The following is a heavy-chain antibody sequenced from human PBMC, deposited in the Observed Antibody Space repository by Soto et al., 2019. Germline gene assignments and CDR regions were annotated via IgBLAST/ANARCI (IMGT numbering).Heavy chain of an antibody. V-gene: IGHV4-38-2*02. CDR1: GYSINSGGYF. CDR2: VFHSGTT. J-gene: IGHJ4*02. D-gene: IGHD3-22*01. Sequence: PSETLSLTCAVSGYSINSGGYFWGWIRQPPGKGLEWIGSVFHSGTTYSNPSLKSRITISVDTSKNQFSLDLRSVTAADTAVYYCARDPHYYENIDYLDYWGQGTLVTVSS. CDR3: ARDPHYYENIDYLDY.